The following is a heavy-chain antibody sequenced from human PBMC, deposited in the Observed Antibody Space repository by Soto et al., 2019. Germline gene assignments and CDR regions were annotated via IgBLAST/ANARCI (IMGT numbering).Heavy chain of an antibody. J-gene: IGHJ5*01. CDR2: IKSKIDGGTT. D-gene: IGHD3-22*01. CDR1: GFIVSSAW. V-gene: IGHV3-15*07. CDR3: TAAPQRATADDTARS. Sequence: EVQLVESGGGLVKPGGSLRLSCTVSGFIVSSAWMNWVRQAPGKGLEWVGRIKSKIDGGTTDYAAPVQGRFTISLEDTKNMMYLETESLRTEDKAVYHSTAAPQRATADDTARSWEHGPLVTVSS.